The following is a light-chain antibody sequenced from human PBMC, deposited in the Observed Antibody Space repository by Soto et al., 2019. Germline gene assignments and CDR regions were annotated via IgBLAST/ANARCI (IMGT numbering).Light chain of an antibody. CDR1: QSVSSN. CDR3: RQYNNWPSFT. Sequence: EIVMTQSPAALSVSPGERATLSCRASQSVSSNLAWYRQKPGQAPRLLIYGASTRATGIPVRFSGSGSGTEFTLTISSLQSEDFAVYYCRQYNNWPSFTFGPGTKVDIK. CDR2: GAS. V-gene: IGKV3-15*01. J-gene: IGKJ3*01.